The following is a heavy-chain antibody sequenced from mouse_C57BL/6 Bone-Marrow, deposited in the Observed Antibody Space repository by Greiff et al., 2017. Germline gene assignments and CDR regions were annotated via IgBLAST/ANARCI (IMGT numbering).Heavy chain of an antibody. CDR1: GYTFTSYW. CDR2: IDPSDSYT. CDR3: ARPITTVVATKDYAMDY. Sequence: QVQLQQPGAELVKPGASVKLSCKASGYTFTSYWMQWVKQRPGQGLAWIGEIDPSDSYTTYNQKFKGKATLTVDTSSSTAYMQLSSLTSEDSAVYYCARPITTVVATKDYAMDYGGQGTSVTVSS. V-gene: IGHV1-50*01. J-gene: IGHJ4*01. D-gene: IGHD1-1*01.